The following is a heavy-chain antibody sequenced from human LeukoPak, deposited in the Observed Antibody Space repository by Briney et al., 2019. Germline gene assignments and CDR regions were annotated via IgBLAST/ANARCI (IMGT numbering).Heavy chain of an antibody. V-gene: IGHV3-48*02. J-gene: IGHJ3*01. Sequence: GGSLRLSCAASGFAFSSYIFNWVRQAPGKGLEWISYVGLRDSGSYSADSVKGRFTISRDDAKNSLYLQMSTLRDEDTAVYFCVRDRMFAFDLWGQGTMVTVSS. CDR1: GFAFSSYI. CDR2: VGLRDSGS. CDR3: VRDRMFAFDL. D-gene: IGHD1-14*01.